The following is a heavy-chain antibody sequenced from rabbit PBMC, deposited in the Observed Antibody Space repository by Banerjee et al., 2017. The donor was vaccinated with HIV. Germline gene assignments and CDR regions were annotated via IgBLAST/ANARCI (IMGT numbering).Heavy chain of an antibody. V-gene: IGHV1S45*01. CDR2: IKAGSSGGT. J-gene: IGHJ4*01. CDR1: GFDFSSSYF. Sequence: QQQLEESGGGLVKPEGSLTLTCKASGFDFSSSYFMCWVRQAPGKGLEWIGCIKAGSSGGTWYASWVNGRFSISRTSSTTVTLQMTSLTAADTATYFCARVGTGGTNDDFDGGFNLWGQGTLVTVS. D-gene: IGHD2-1*01. CDR3: ARVGTGGTNDDFDGGFNL.